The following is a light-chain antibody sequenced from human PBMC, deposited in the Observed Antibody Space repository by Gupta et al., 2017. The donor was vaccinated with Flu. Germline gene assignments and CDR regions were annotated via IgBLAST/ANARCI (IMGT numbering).Light chain of an antibody. Sequence: PSTLSASVGDRVTITCRASQSINNWLTWYQQKPGKAPKVLIYKASTLESGFPSRFSGSGSGTEFTLTISSLQPDDFATYYCQQYNNYSPTFGPGTKVDIK. V-gene: IGKV1-5*03. J-gene: IGKJ3*01. CDR3: QQYNNYSPT. CDR2: KAS. CDR1: QSINNW.